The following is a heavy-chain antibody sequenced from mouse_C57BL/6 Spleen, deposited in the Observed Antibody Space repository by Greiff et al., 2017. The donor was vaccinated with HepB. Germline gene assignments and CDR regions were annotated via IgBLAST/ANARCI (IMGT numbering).Heavy chain of an antibody. CDR3: TRWGRSLAY. CDR1: GYTFTDYE. Sequence: VQLVESGAELVRPGASVTLSCKASGYTFTDYEMHWVKQTPVHGLEWIGAIDPETGGTAYNQKFKGKAILTADKSSSTAYMELRSLTSEDSAVYYGTRWGRSLAYWGQGTLVTGAA. V-gene: IGHV1-15*01. CDR2: IDPETGGT. J-gene: IGHJ3*01.